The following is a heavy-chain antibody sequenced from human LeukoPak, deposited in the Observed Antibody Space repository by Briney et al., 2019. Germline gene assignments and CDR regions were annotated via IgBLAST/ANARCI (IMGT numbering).Heavy chain of an antibody. CDR3: AKDRVSPGFNWFDP. V-gene: IGHV3-23*01. J-gene: IGHJ5*02. D-gene: IGHD2/OR15-2a*01. CDR2: INGRGDNT. Sequence: GGSLRLSCAASGVIISSYAMSWVRQAPGKGPEWVSAINGRGDNTYYADFVKGRFTISRDNSKSTVYLQMNSLRTEDTAVYYCAKDRVSPGFNWFDPWGQGTLVTVSS. CDR1: GVIISSYA.